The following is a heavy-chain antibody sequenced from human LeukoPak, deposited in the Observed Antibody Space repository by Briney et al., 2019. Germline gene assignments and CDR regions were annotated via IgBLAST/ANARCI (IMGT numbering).Heavy chain of an antibody. V-gene: IGHV3-48*02. J-gene: IGHJ6*02. CDR1: GFTFSSYS. D-gene: IGHD6-13*01. CDR3: ARPIAAAGPYYYGMDV. CDR2: ISSSSSTI. Sequence: GGSLRLSCAASGFTFSSYSMNWVRQAPGKGLEWVSYISSSSSTIYYADSVKGRFTISRDNAKNSLYLQMNSLRDEDTAAYYCARPIAAAGPYYYGMDVWGQGTTVTVSS.